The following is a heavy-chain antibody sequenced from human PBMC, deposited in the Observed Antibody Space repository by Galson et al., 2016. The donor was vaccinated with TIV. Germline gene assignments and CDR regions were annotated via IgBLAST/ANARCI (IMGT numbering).Heavy chain of an antibody. CDR1: GFTFSAYR. V-gene: IGHV3-30*03. CDR2: ISSDGTNA. J-gene: IGHJ4*02. D-gene: IGHD5-24*01. CDR3: ATDGRDAYNPYFDS. Sequence: SLRLSCAASGFTFSAYRMDWVRQAPGKGLEWVAVISSDGTNAHYEDSMKGRFTISRDNSGNTLYLQMNNLRSEDTAVYYCATDGRDAYNPYFDSWGQGTLVTVSS.